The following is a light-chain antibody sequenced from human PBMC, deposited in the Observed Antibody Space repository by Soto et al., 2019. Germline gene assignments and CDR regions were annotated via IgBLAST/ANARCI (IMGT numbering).Light chain of an antibody. V-gene: IGKV3-20*01. CDR3: QQYGNSLYN. Sequence: EIVLTQSPGTLSLSPGERATLSCRASQTVSNNYLAWYQQKPGQAPRLLIYGVSRSATVIPDRFSGSGSGTDFTRTINRLEPEDFSVSYFQQYGNSLYNFSQGTKLEIK. CDR1: QTVSNNY. CDR2: GVS. J-gene: IGKJ2*01.